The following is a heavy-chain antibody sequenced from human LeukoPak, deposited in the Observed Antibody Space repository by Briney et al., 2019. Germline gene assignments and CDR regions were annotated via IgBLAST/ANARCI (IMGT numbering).Heavy chain of an antibody. V-gene: IGHV3-15*01. CDR2: IRSKTDGGTT. CDR1: GFTFSSYS. Sequence: PGGSLRLSCAASGFTFSSYSMSWVRQGPGKGLEWVGRIRSKTDGGTTDFAAPVKGRFAISRDDSQNTLFLHMNSLKTEDTAVYYCTTATQHWGQGTLVTVSS. CDR3: TTATQH. J-gene: IGHJ4*02.